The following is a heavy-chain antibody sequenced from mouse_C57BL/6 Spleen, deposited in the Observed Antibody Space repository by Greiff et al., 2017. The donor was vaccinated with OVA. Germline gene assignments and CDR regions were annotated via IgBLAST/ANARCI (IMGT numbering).Heavy chain of an antibody. J-gene: IGHJ4*01. CDR2: IYPGDGDT. CDR1: GYAFSSYW. CDR3: ARPYDGPYAMDY. Sequence: QVQLKQSGAELVKPGASVKISCKASGYAFSSYWMNWVKQRPGKGLEWIGQIYPGDGDTNYNGKFKGKATLTADKSSSTAYMQLSSLTSEDSAVYFCARPYDGPYAMDYWGQGTSVTVSS. V-gene: IGHV1-80*01. D-gene: IGHD2-10*01.